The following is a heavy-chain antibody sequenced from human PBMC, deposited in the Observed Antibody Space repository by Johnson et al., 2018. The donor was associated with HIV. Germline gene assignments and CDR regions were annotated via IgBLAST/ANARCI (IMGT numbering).Heavy chain of an antibody. V-gene: IGHV3-30*14. J-gene: IGHJ3*02. CDR2: ISYDGSNK. D-gene: IGHD3-3*01. CDR3: ARGGSHITIFGVDINMGAFDI. CDR1: GFTFSSYA. Sequence: QVQLVESGGGVVQPGGCLRLSCVASGFTFSSYAMHWVRQAPGKGLEWVAAISYDGSNKYYAGSVKGRFTISRENAKNSLYLQMNSLRAGDTAVYYCARGGSHITIFGVDINMGAFDIWGQGTMVTVSS.